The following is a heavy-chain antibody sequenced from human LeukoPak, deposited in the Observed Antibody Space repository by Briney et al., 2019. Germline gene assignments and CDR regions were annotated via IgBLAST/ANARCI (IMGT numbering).Heavy chain of an antibody. D-gene: IGHD2-15*01. Sequence: SQTLSLTYAISGDSVSSNSSARNWIRQSPSRGLECLGRTYYRSKWYTDYAVSVKSRITINPDTSKNQFSLHLNSVTPDDTAVYYCAGEGNSRCSWGQGTLVTVSS. CDR2: TYYRSKWYT. CDR1: GDSVSSNSSA. J-gene: IGHJ5*02. V-gene: IGHV6-1*01. CDR3: AGEGNSRCS.